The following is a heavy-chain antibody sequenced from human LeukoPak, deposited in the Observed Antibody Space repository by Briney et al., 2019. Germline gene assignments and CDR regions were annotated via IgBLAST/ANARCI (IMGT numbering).Heavy chain of an antibody. CDR3: ASGPNYDFWSGYYPLNY. D-gene: IGHD3-3*01. CDR1: GDSINSRSYY. CDR2: IYYSGST. Sequence: SETLSLTCTVSGDSINSRSYYWGWIRQSPGKGLEWIGTIYYSGSTYYNPSLKSRVTISVDTSKNQFSLKLSSVTAADTAVYYCASGPNYDFWSGYYPLNYWGQGTLVTVSS. V-gene: IGHV4-39*01. J-gene: IGHJ4*02.